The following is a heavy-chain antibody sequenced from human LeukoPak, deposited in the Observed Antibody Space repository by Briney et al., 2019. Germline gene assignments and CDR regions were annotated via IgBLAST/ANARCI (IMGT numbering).Heavy chain of an antibody. CDR2: ISWNSGRI. CDR1: GFTFDDYA. V-gene: IGHV3-9*01. J-gene: IGHJ4*02. CDR3: AREYGSGSMLDY. Sequence: GRSLRLSCAACGFTFDDYAMHLVRQVPGKGLEWVSSISWNSGRIGYADSVKGRFTISRDNAKNSLYLQMNSLRAEDTALYYCAREYGSGSMLDYWGQGTLVTVSS. D-gene: IGHD3-10*01.